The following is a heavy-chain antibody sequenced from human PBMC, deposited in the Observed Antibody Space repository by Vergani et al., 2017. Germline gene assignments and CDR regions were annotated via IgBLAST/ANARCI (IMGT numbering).Heavy chain of an antibody. V-gene: IGHV4-34*01. D-gene: IGHD6-6*01. CDR1: GGSFSGYY. CDR2: INHSGST. CDR3: ASTARYSSSSGWFDP. J-gene: IGHJ5*02. Sequence: QVQLQQWGAGLLKPSETLSLTCAVYGGSFSGYYWSWIRQPPGKGLEWIGEINHSGSTNYNPSLKSRVTISVDTSKNQFSLKLSSVTAADTAVYYCASTARYSSSSGWFDPWGQGTLVTVSS.